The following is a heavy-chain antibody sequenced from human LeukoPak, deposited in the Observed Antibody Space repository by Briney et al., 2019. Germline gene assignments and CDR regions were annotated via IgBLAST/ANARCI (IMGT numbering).Heavy chain of an antibody. D-gene: IGHD6-6*01. V-gene: IGHV3-9*01. CDR2: ISWNSGSI. Sequence: GRSLRLSCAASGFTFDDYAMHWVRQAPGKGLKWVSGISWNSGSIGYADSVKGRFTISRDNAKNSLYLQMNSLRAEDTALYYCAKDMSYSSSSYPDYWGQGTLVTVSS. J-gene: IGHJ4*02. CDR1: GFTFDDYA. CDR3: AKDMSYSSSSYPDY.